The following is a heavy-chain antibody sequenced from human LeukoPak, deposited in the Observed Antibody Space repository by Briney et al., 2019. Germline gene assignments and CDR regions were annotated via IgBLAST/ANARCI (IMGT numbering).Heavy chain of an antibody. CDR2: IYYSGST. J-gene: IGHJ3*02. CDR3: ARDSGLDAFDI. Sequence: SETLSLTCTVSGGSISSYYWSWIRQPPGKGLEWIGYIYYSGSTNYNPSLKSRVTISVDTSKNQSSLKLSSVTAADTAVYYCARDSGLDAFDIWGQGTMVTVSS. D-gene: IGHD1-26*01. V-gene: IGHV4-59*01. CDR1: GGSISSYY.